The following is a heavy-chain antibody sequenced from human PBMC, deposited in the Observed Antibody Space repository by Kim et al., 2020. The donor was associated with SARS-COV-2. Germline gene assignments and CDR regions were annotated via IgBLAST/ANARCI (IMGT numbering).Heavy chain of an antibody. CDR1: GFSLSGSW. CDR2: IKEDGSDE. D-gene: IGHD2-15*01. V-gene: IGHV3-7*03. J-gene: IGHJ4*02. Sequence: GGSLRLSCVAPGFSLSGSWVSWVRQAPGKGLEWVADIKEDGSDEHYGDSVKGRFTISRDNDKNSVYLQMNSLRAEDTAVYYCARDRGYCSGGTCKTILDYWGQGTPVTVSS. CDR3: ARDRGYCSGGTCKTILDY.